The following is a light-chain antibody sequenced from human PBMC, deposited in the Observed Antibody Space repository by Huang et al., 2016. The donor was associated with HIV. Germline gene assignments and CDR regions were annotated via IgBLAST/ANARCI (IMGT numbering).Light chain of an antibody. J-gene: IGKJ1*01. CDR2: DAS. CDR3: QQRSNWPR. V-gene: IGKV3-11*01. Sequence: EIVLTQSPATLSLSPGERATLSCRASQSVSSYLAWYQQKPGQAPRLLIYDASNRATGSPARFSGSGSGTDFTLTISSLEPEDFAVYYCQQRSNWPRFGQGTKVEIK. CDR1: QSVSSY.